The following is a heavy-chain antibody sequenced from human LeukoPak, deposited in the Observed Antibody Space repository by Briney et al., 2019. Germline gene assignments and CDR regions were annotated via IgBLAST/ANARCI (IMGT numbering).Heavy chain of an antibody. CDR2: ISWNSGSI. CDR3: AKDISIVATGPLLN. V-gene: IGHV3-9*01. Sequence: GRSLRLSCAASGFTFDDYAMHWVRQAPGKGLEWVSGISWNSGSIGYADSVKGRFTISRDNTKNSLYLQMNSLRAEDTALYYCAKDISIVATGPLLNWGQGTLVTVSS. D-gene: IGHD5-12*01. CDR1: GFTFDDYA. J-gene: IGHJ4*02.